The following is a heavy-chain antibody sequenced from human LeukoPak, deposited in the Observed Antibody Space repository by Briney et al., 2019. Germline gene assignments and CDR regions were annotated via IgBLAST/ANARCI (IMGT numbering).Heavy chain of an antibody. CDR3: AREDYDFWSGYGDYYYYMDV. D-gene: IGHD3-3*01. CDR2: MNLNNGNT. V-gene: IGHV1-8*01. CDR1: GYTFTSYD. J-gene: IGHJ6*03. Sequence: TSGKVSCKASGYTFTSYDNNWVRQATGPGHELMGWMNLNNGNTGYAQKFQGRVTTTRNTSISTAYMELSSLGSEDTAVYYCAREDYDFWSGYGDYYYYMDVWGKGTTVTVSS.